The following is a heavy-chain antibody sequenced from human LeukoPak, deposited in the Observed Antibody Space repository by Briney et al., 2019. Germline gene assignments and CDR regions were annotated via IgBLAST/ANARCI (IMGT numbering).Heavy chain of an antibody. Sequence: ASVKVSCKASGYTFTSYYMHWVRQAPGQGLEWMGWINPNSGGTNYAQKFQGRVTMTRDTSISTAYMELSRLRSDDTAVYYCAGGPPLSDYYYYYMDVWGKGTTVTISS. CDR1: GYTFTSYY. D-gene: IGHD3-16*01. V-gene: IGHV1-2*02. CDR2: INPNSGGT. CDR3: AGGPPLSDYYYYYMDV. J-gene: IGHJ6*03.